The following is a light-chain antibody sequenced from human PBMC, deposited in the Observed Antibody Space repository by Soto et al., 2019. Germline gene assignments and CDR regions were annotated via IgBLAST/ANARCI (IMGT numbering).Light chain of an antibody. V-gene: IGKV3-15*01. CDR2: GAS. Sequence: EIVMPQSPATLSVSPGERATLPCRASQMVSRTLAWYQQKPGQAPRLLIYGASTRATGIPARFSGSGSGTEFTLTISSLQSEDFAVYYCQQYNDWPRTFGQGTKVEIK. CDR3: QQYNDWPRT. J-gene: IGKJ1*01. CDR1: QMVSRT.